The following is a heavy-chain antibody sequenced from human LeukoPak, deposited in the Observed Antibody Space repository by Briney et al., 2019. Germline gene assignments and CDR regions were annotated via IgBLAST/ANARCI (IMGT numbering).Heavy chain of an antibody. D-gene: IGHD3-10*01. CDR3: ARTVGDGSGSYLYYYYYMDV. CDR1: GGSISSYY. CDR2: IYTSGST. V-gene: IGHV4-4*07. J-gene: IGHJ6*03. Sequence: PSETLSLTCTVSGGSISSYYWSWIRQPAGKGLEWIGRIYTSGSTNYNPSLKGRVTMSVDTSKNQFSLKLSSVTAADTAVYYCARTVGDGSGSYLYYYYYMDVWGKGTTVTVSS.